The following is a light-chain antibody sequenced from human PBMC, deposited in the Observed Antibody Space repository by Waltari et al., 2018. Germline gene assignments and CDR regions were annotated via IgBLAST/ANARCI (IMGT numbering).Light chain of an antibody. CDR3: QQYDISPLT. CDR1: QTVRTTY. Sequence: EIVLTQSPGTLSLSPGERATLSCRASQTVRTTYLAWYQQTPGQAPTLLIYGASSRATGIPDMFSGSGSGTDFSLTISSLEPEDFAVYYCQQYDISPLTFGGGTKVEIK. V-gene: IGKV3-20*01. J-gene: IGKJ4*01. CDR2: GAS.